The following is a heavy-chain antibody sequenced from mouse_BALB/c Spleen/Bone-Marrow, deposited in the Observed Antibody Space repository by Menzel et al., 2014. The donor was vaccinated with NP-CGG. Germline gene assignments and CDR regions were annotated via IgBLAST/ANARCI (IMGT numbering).Heavy chain of an antibody. CDR1: GYSFTGYN. Sequence: VQLQHSGPELEKPGASVKISCKASGYSFTGYNINWVKQTNGKSLEWIGNIDPYYGGTDYNQKFKGKATLTVDRSSSTAYMQLKSLTSDDSAVYYCARVGDNRHFDVWGAGTTVTVSS. CDR2: IDPYYGGT. CDR3: ARVGDNRHFDV. D-gene: IGHD3-3*01. J-gene: IGHJ1*01. V-gene: IGHV1-39*01.